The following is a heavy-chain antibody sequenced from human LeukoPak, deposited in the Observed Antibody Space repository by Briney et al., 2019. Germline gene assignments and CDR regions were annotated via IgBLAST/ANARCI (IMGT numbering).Heavy chain of an antibody. Sequence: TSETLSLTCAVYGGSFSGYYWNWIRQPPGKGLEWIGEINHSGSTNYNPSLKSRVAISVDRSKNQFSLKLSSVTAADTAVYYCARYYGDYRNWFDPWGQGTLVTVSS. V-gene: IGHV4-34*01. CDR3: ARYYGDYRNWFDP. D-gene: IGHD4-17*01. CDR1: GGSFSGYY. CDR2: INHSGST. J-gene: IGHJ5*02.